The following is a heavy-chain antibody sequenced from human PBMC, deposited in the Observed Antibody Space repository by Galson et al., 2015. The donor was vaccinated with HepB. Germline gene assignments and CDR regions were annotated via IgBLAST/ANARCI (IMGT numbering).Heavy chain of an antibody. Sequence: SLRLSCAASGFTFSSYAMSWVRQAPGKGLEWVSAISGSGGSTYYADSVKGRFTISRDNSKNTLYLQMNSLRAEDTAVYYCAKQPLKNDYGDYVGPVDEYYFDYWGQGTLVTVSS. D-gene: IGHD4-17*01. CDR3: AKQPLKNDYGDYVGPVDEYYFDY. J-gene: IGHJ4*02. CDR2: ISGSGGST. V-gene: IGHV3-23*01. CDR1: GFTFSSYA.